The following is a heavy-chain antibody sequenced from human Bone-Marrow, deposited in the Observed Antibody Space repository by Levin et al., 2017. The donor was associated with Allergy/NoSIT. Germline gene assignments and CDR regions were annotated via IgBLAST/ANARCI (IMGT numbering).Heavy chain of an antibody. V-gene: IGHV1-2*02. CDR1: GYSFTGFY. Sequence: VASVKVSCKASGYSFTGFYLHWIRQAPRQGLEWMGWISPNSGGTNYAQKFQGRVTMSRDTSISTAYMELSRLRSDDTAVYYCSRRPHYYDSSGYYGSDAFDIWGQGTMVTVSS. D-gene: IGHD3-22*01. CDR3: SRRPHYYDSSGYYGSDAFDI. J-gene: IGHJ3*02. CDR2: ISPNSGGT.